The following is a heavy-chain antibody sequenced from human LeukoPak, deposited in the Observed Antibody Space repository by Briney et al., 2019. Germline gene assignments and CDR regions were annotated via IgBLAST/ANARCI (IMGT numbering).Heavy chain of an antibody. CDR3: VRAVVIARYWFDA. Sequence: PSGTLSLTCTVSGGSISSSSYYWGWIRPPPGKGLEWIGSIYYSGSTYYNPSLKRRVTISVDTSKKQFSLKLSSLTAADTAVYYCVRAVVIARYWFDAWGQGTLVTVSS. CDR1: GGSISSSSYY. V-gene: IGHV4-39*07. D-gene: IGHD2-21*01. CDR2: IYYSGST. J-gene: IGHJ5*02.